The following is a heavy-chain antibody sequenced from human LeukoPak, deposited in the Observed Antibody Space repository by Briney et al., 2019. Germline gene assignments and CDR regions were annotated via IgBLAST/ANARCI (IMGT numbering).Heavy chain of an antibody. CDR1: GFSVRINY. CDR2: ISPSGDIT. CDR3: AKDDTWLRFGE. Sequence: GGSLRLSCAVSGFSVRINYMNWVRQAPGKGLEWVSGISPSGDITYYADSVKGRFTISRDNSKNTLYLEVISLTAEDTAVYYCAKDDTWLRFGEWSQGTLVTVSS. V-gene: IGHV3-23*01. J-gene: IGHJ4*02. D-gene: IGHD3-10*01.